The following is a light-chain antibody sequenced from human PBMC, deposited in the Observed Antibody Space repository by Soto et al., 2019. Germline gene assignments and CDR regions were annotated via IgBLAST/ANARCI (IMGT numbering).Light chain of an antibody. Sequence: EIVLTQSPGTLSLSPGERATLSCRASQSFSSSDFAWYQKKPGHAPRLINYGASSSATGIPGRFSGSAAGTDFPLISSRLEPDDVALYFYQQFASSFTFGQGTKVEIK. CDR1: QSFSSSD. J-gene: IGKJ1*01. CDR3: QQFASSFT. V-gene: IGKV3-20*01. CDR2: GAS.